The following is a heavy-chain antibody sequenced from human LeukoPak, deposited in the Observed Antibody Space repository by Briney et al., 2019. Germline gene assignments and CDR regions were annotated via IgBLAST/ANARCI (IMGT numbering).Heavy chain of an antibody. V-gene: IGHV4-61*02. CDR1: GGSVSSGISY. J-gene: IGHJ4*02. D-gene: IGHD3-10*01. CDR2: ISTTGST. Sequence: PSETLSLTCSVSGGSVSSGISYWSWLRQPAGKGLEWIGRISTTGSTIYNPSLKSRVTMSVDTSKSQFSLKLSSVTAADTAVYFCARGYYSGSGSPQFDYWGQGTLVTVSS. CDR3: ARGYYSGSGSPQFDY.